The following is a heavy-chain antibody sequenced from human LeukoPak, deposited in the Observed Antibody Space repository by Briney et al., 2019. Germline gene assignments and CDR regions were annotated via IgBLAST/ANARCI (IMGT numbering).Heavy chain of an antibody. J-gene: IGHJ4*02. CDR1: GYTFTGYY. D-gene: IGHD3-22*01. Sequence: GASVKVSCKASGYTFTGYYMHWVRQAPGQGLEWMGWINPNSGGTNYAQKFQGRVTMTRDTSISTAYMELSRLRSDDTAVYYCARDLPYYYDSSGSVYWGQGTLVTVSS. CDR3: ARDLPYYYDSSGSVY. V-gene: IGHV1-2*02. CDR2: INPNSGGT.